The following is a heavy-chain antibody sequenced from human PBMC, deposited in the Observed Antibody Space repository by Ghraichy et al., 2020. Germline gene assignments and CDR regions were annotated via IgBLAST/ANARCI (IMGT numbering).Heavy chain of an antibody. CDR3: ARGIAAAALVGGWFDP. Sequence: GGSLRLSCAASGFTFSSYAMHWVRQAPGKGLEWVAVISYDGSNKYYADSVKGRFTISRDNSKNTLYLQMNSLRAEDTAVYYCARGIAAAALVGGWFDPWGEGTLVTVSS. CDR1: GFTFSSYA. V-gene: IGHV3-30*04. CDR2: ISYDGSNK. J-gene: IGHJ5*02. D-gene: IGHD6-13*01.